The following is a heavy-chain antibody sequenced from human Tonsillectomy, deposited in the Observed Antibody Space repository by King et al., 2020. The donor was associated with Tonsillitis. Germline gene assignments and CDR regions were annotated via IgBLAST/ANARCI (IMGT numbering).Heavy chain of an antibody. CDR1: GYTFTSYF. Sequence: HAQLVQSGAEVKKPGASVKVSCKASGYTFTSYFIHWVRQAPGQGLEWMGFINPSGGVTTYAQKFQGRVTMTRDTSTSTVYMELSSLRSDDTAVYYCARRYSSSWPLDYWGQGTLVTVSS. J-gene: IGHJ4*02. V-gene: IGHV1-46*01. CDR2: INPSGGVT. CDR3: ARRYSSSWPLDY. D-gene: IGHD6-13*01.